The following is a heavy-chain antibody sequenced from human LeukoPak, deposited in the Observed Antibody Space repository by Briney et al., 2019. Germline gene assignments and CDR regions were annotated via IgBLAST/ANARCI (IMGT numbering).Heavy chain of an antibody. J-gene: IGHJ4*02. D-gene: IGHD2/OR15-2a*01. CDR1: GFTFSSYA. CDR2: FSETNSGT. Sequence: GGSLRLSCAASGFTFSSYAMSWVRQAPGKGLEWVSGFSETNSGTYYADSVRGRFTISRDNSRNTPYLQMNSLGAEDTAEYFCAKVVRTGNSMFDFWGQGTLVTVSS. CDR3: AKVVRTGNSMFDF. V-gene: IGHV3-23*01.